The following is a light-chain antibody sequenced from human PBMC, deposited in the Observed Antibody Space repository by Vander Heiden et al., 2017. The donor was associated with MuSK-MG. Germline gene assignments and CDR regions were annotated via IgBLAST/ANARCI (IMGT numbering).Light chain of an antibody. CDR1: SSDVGGYNY. CDR3: SSYVSSTTLV. CDR2: DVS. J-gene: IGLJ2*01. V-gene: IGLV2-14*03. Sequence: SALTQPASVSGSPGQSLTISCTGSSSDVGGYNYVSWYQQHPGKAPRLMIYDVSCRPSGVSNRFSGSKSGSTASLTIAGLQAEDEADYYCSSYVSSTTLVFGGGTKLTVL.